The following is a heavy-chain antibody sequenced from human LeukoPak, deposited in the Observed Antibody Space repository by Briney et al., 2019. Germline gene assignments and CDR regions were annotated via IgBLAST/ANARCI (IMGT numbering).Heavy chain of an antibody. V-gene: IGHV4-61*02. CDR3: ARVTTAWYVIGY. CDR2: IYTSGST. CDR1: GGSISSGSYY. Sequence: PSQTLSLTCTVSGGSISSGSYYWSWIRQPAGKGLEWIGRIYTSGSTNYNPSLKRRVTISVDTSKNQFSLRLSSVTAADTAIYYCARVTTAWYVIGYWGQGALVTVSS. D-gene: IGHD6-13*01. J-gene: IGHJ4*02.